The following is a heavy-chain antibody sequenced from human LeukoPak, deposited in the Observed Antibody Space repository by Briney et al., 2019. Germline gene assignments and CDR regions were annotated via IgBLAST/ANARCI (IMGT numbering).Heavy chain of an antibody. CDR2: IYSGGST. D-gene: IGHD6-13*01. V-gene: IGHV3-53*01. CDR3: AKAPYSTSWFYFDS. Sequence: GGSLRLSCAASGFTVSSNYMSWVRQAPGKGLEWVSVIYSGGSTYYADSVKGRFTISRDSSKNTLYLQMNSLRAEDTALYYCAKAPYSTSWFYFDSWGQGTLVTVSS. J-gene: IGHJ4*02. CDR1: GFTVSSNY.